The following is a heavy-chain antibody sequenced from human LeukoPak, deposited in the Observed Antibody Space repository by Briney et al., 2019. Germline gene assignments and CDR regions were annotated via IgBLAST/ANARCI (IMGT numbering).Heavy chain of an antibody. Sequence: SVNPSSALSGDAPAVDTTRCVSETPGQGVEWMGWINPNSGGTNYAQNFQGTFTMTRDTSISTAYLDLSRLRSDDTALSHSALESCSGGSSSCDDYYYYGMDVWGQGTTVTVSS. D-gene: IGHD2-15*01. V-gene: IGHV1-2*02. CDR3: ALESCSGGSSSCDDYYYYGMDV. CDR2: INPNSGGT. J-gene: IGHJ6*02. CDR1: GDAPAVDT.